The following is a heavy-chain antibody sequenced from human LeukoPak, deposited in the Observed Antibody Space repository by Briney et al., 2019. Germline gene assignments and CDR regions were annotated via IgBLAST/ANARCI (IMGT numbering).Heavy chain of an antibody. J-gene: IGHJ4*02. V-gene: IGHV1-18*04. D-gene: IGHD3-10*01. CDR2: ISAYNGNT. Sequence: ASVKVSCKASGYTFTSYYMHWVRQAPGQGLEWMGWISAYNGNTNYAQKLQGRVTMTTDTSTSTAYMELRSLRSDDTAVYYCARDAGPNYYGSGRPDYWGQGTLVTVSS. CDR1: GYTFTSYY. CDR3: ARDAGPNYYGSGRPDY.